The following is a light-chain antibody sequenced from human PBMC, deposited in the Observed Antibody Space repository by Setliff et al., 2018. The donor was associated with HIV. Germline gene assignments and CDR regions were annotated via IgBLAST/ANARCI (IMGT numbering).Light chain of an antibody. V-gene: IGLV1-44*01. CDR3: AAWDNSLKGYV. J-gene: IGLJ1*01. CDR2: STN. Sequence: QSALTQPPSASGTPGQRVTISCSGSSSNIGVNIVNWYQHLPGTAPKLLIYSTNQRPSGVPDRFSGSKSGTSASLAISGLQSEDEADYYCAAWDNSLKGYVFGTGTKV. CDR1: SSNIGVNI.